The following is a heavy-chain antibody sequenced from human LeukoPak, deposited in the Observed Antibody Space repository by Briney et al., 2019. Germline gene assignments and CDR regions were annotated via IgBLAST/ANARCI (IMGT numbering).Heavy chain of an antibody. Sequence: SETLSLTCTVSGGSISSSSYYWGWIRQPPGKGLEWIGSIYYSGSTYYNPSLKSRVTISVDMSKNQFSLKLSSVTAADTAVYYCARDSGGYDPIYYYYGMDVWGQGTTVTVSS. J-gene: IGHJ6*02. CDR1: GGSISSSSYY. D-gene: IGHD5-12*01. CDR3: ARDSGGYDPIYYYYGMDV. CDR2: IYYSGST. V-gene: IGHV4-39*07.